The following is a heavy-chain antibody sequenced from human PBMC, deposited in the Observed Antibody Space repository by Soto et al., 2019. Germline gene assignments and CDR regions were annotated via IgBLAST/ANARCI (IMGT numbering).Heavy chain of an antibody. CDR2: IKPSGGT. V-gene: IGHV1-46*01. J-gene: IGHJ4*02. CDR1: GFTFSSYC. D-gene: IGHD6-19*01. CDR3: ATYYCAREGSSGWPFDY. Sequence: QVQLVQSGAEVKKPGASVKLSCKTSGFTFSSYCMHWVRQAPGQGLEWLGIIKPSGGTTYARKFQDRVTMTSDTSTSSAYMEMNSLRYEDTAIYYCATYYCAREGSSGWPFDYWGQGTLVTVSS.